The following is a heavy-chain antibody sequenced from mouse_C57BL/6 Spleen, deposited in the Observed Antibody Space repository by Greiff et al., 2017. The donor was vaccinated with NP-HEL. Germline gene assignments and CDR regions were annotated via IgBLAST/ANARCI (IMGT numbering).Heavy chain of an antibody. Sequence: VQLQQPGAELVRPGSSVKLSCKASGYTFTSYWMHWVKQRPIQGLEWIGNIDPSDSETHYNQKFKDKATLTVDESSSTAYMQLSSLTSEDSAVYYCARWGVVASYYYAMDYWGQGTSVTVSS. CDR3: ARWGVVASYYYAMDY. V-gene: IGHV1-52*01. J-gene: IGHJ4*01. D-gene: IGHD1-1*01. CDR1: GYTFTSYW. CDR2: IDPSDSET.